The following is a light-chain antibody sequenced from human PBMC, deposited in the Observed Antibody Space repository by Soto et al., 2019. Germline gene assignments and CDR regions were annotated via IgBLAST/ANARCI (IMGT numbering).Light chain of an antibody. J-gene: IGLJ1*01. CDR1: SSDVGGYNF. CDR2: EVS. CDR3: YSYRGYYTRV. V-gene: IGLV2-14*01. Sequence: QSALTQPASVSVYPGQSITISCTGTSSDVGGYNFVSWYQQHPGRAPKLLIYEVSRRPSGVSNRFSGSKSGDTASLTISGLQAEDEADYYCYSYRGYYTRVFGTGTKVTVL.